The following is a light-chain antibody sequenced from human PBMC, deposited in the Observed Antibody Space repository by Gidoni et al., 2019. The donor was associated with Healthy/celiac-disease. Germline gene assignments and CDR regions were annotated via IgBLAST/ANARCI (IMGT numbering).Light chain of an antibody. J-gene: IGKJ3*01. V-gene: IGKV1-33*01. CDR2: DAS. CDR1: QDISNY. CDR3: QQYDNLPFT. Sequence: DIQMPQSPFSLSASVGDRVTITCQASQDISNYLNWYQQKPGKAPKLLIYDASNLETGVPSRFSGSGSGTDFTFTISSLQPEDIATYYCQQYDNLPFTFXPXTKVDIK.